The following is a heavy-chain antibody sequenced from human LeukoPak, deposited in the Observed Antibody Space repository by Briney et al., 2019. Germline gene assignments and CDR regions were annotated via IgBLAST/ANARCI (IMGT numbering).Heavy chain of an antibody. J-gene: IGHJ4*02. CDR1: GFTFSSYS. V-gene: IGHV3-48*01. D-gene: IGHD3-22*01. CDR2: ISSSSSTI. Sequence: PGGSLRLSCAASGFTFSSYSMNWVRQAPGKGLEWVSYISSSSSTIYYADSVKGRFTISRDNAKNSLYLQMNSLRAEDTAVYYCARNPGYYDSSGYNFEYWGQGTLVTVSS. CDR3: ARNPGYYDSSGYNFEY.